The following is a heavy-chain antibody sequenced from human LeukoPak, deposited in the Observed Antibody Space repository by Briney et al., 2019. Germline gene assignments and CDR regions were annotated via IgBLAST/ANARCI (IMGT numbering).Heavy chain of an antibody. D-gene: IGHD6-13*01. CDR1: GFTFDDYV. J-gene: IGHJ4*02. CDR3: AKSGGAGTNYFDY. Sequence: GGSLRLSCAASGFTFDDYVMHWVRQAPGKGLEWVSGISWNSGSIGYADSVKGRFTISRDNAKNSLYLQMNSLRAEDTALYYCAKSGGAGTNYFDYWGQGTLVTVSS. V-gene: IGHV3-9*01. CDR2: ISWNSGSI.